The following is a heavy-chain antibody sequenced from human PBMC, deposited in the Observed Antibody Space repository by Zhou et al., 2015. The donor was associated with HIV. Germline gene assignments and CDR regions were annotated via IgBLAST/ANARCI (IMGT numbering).Heavy chain of an antibody. J-gene: IGHJ4*02. CDR1: GFTFSHYW. CDR2: INGDGSRT. V-gene: IGHV3-74*01. Sequence: EVQLVESGGGLVQPGGSLKLSCAASGFTFSHYWMYWVRQAPGKGLVWVSRINGDGSRTNYADSVKGRFTISRDNAKKTLHLQINSLTGEDTAVYYCARDDWGLDYWGQGILVTVSS. D-gene: IGHD3-9*01. CDR3: ARDDWGLDY.